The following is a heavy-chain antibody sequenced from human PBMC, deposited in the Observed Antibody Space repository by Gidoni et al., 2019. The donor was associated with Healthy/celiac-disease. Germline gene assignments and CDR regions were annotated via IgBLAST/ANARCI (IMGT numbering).Heavy chain of an antibody. J-gene: IGHJ4*02. D-gene: IGHD3-3*01. CDR2: IYYSGST. V-gene: IGHV4-59*01. Sequence: QVQLQESGPGLVKPSETLSLTCTVSGGSISSYYWSWIRQPPGKGLEWIGYIYYSGSTNYNPSLKSRVTISVDTSKNQFSLKLSSVTAADTAVYYCARVYMGDFWSGYVGGYFDYWGQGTLVTVSS. CDR1: GGSISSYY. CDR3: ARVYMGDFWSGYVGGYFDY.